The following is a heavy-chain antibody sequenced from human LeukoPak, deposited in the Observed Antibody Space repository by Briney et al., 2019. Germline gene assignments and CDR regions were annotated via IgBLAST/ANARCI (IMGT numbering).Heavy chain of an antibody. CDR2: MYTDGDT. Sequence: KPSETLSLTCDVSGASISGYWWSWIRQPAGEGLEWIGRMYTDGDTNYNPALKSRVTVSVDTSKNLFSLKLISVTAADTAVYYCARVPAGSGGTCPFDSWGQGTLVTVSS. CDR3: ARVPAGSGGTCPFDS. CDR1: GASISGYW. V-gene: IGHV4-4*07. J-gene: IGHJ4*02. D-gene: IGHD2-15*01.